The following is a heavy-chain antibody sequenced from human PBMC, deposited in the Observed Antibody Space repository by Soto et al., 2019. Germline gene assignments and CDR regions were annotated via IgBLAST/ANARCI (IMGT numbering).Heavy chain of an antibody. CDR1: GGSISSGGYY. J-gene: IGHJ5*02. V-gene: IGHV4-31*03. CDR3: ARELAQGYCSGGSCYSVSGGWFDP. CDR2: IYYSGST. D-gene: IGHD2-15*01. Sequence: PSETLSLTCTVSGGSISSGGYYWSWIRQHPGKGLEWIGYIYYSGSTYYNPSLKSRVTISVDTSKNQFSLKLSSVTAADTAVYHCARELAQGYCSGGSCYSVSGGWFDPWGQGTLVTVSS.